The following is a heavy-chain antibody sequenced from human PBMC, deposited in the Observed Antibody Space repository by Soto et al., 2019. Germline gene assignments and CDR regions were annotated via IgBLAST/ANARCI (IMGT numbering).Heavy chain of an antibody. CDR3: ARDLPGYCTTTDCYSYFDY. Sequence: GGSLRLSXAVSGFTFTSYSMSWVRQAPGEGLEWVANMQQDGSGKYYVDSVKGRFTISRDNAKNSLYLQMNSLRAEDTAVYYCARDLPGYCTTTDCYSYFDYWGQGTLVTVSS. D-gene: IGHD2-2*02. CDR2: MQQDGSGK. CDR1: GFTFTSYS. V-gene: IGHV3-7*03. J-gene: IGHJ4*02.